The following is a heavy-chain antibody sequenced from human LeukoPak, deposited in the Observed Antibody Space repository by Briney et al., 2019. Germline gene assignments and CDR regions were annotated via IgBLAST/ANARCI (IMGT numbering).Heavy chain of an antibody. V-gene: IGHV3-20*04. D-gene: IGHD6-19*01. J-gene: IGHJ4*02. CDR1: GFTFDDYG. CDR2: INWNGGST. CDR3: ASVGAVAGTVDY. Sequence: GGSLRLSCAASGFTFDDYGMSWDRQAPGKGLEWDSGINWNGGSTAYADSEKGRFTISRDNAKNSLYLQMNSLRAEDTALYYCASVGAVAGTVDYWGQGTLVTVSS.